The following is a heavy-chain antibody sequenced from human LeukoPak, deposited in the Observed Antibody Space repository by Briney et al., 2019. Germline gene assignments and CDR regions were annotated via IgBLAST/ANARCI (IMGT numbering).Heavy chain of an antibody. J-gene: IGHJ4*02. V-gene: IGHV4-34*01. D-gene: IGHD6-13*01. CDR1: GGSFSGYH. CDR2: INHSGST. CDR3: ARTSGYSSSWYLYY. Sequence: SETLSLTCAVYGGSFSGYHWSWIRQPPGKGLEWIGEINHSGSTSYNPSLKSRVTISVDTSKNQFSLKLSSVTAADTAVYYCARTSGYSSSWYLYYWGQGTLVTVSS.